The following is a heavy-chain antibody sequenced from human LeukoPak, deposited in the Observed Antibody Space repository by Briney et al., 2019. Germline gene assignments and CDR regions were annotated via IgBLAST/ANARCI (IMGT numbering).Heavy chain of an antibody. V-gene: IGHV3-15*01. J-gene: IGHJ4*02. Sequence: PGGSLRLSCAASGFTFSNAWMSWVRQAPGKGLEWVGRIKSKTDGGTTDYAAPVKGRFTISRDDSKNTLYLQMNSLKTEDTAVYYCTTTALDSSGYYVDYWGQGTLVTVSS. CDR3: TTTALDSSGYYVDY. D-gene: IGHD3-22*01. CDR1: GFTFSNAW. CDR2: IKSKTDGGTT.